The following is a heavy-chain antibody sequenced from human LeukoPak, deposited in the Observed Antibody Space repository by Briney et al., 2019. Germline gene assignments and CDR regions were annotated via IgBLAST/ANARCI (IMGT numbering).Heavy chain of an antibody. Sequence: PSQTLSLTCTVSGGSISSGSYYWGWIRQPPGKGLEWIGSIYYSGSTYYNPSLKSRVTISVDTSKNQFSLKLSSVTAADTAVYYCARAARYSSGLFDFDYWGQGTLVTVSS. J-gene: IGHJ4*02. CDR1: GGSISSGSYY. D-gene: IGHD6-19*01. CDR3: ARAARYSSGLFDFDY. V-gene: IGHV4-39*07. CDR2: IYYSGST.